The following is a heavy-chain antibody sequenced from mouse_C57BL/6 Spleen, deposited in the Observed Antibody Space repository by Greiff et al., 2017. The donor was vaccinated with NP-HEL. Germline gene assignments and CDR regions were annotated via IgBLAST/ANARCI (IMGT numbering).Heavy chain of an antibody. J-gene: IGHJ2*01. CDR1: GFNIKDDY. V-gene: IGHV14-4*01. Sequence: EVQLQQSGAELVRPGASVKLSCTASGFNIKDDYMHWVKQRPEQGLEWIGWIDPENGDTEYASKFQGKATITADTSSNTAYLQLSSLTSEDTAVYYCTTPTVGATDYFDYWGQGTTLTVSS. D-gene: IGHD1-1*01. CDR3: TTPTVGATDYFDY. CDR2: IDPENGDT.